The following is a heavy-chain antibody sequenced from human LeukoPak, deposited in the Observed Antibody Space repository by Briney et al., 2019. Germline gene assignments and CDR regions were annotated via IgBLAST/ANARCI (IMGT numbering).Heavy chain of an antibody. CDR1: GFTVSSNY. D-gene: IGHD1-14*01. J-gene: IGHJ4*02. Sequence: PGGSLRLSCAASGFTVSSNYMSWVRQAPGKGLEWVSVIYSGGSTYYADSVKGRFIISRDNSKNTLYLQMNSLRAEDTAVYYCGTPAARYRAHLDYWGQGTLVTVSS. CDR2: IYSGGST. V-gene: IGHV3-66*01. CDR3: GTPAARYRAHLDY.